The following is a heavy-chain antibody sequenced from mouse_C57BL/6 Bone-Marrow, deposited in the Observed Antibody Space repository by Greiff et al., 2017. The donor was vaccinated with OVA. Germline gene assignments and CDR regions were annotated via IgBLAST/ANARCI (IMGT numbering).Heavy chain of an antibody. CDR1: GIDFSRYW. J-gene: IGHJ1*03. D-gene: IGHD1-1*01. V-gene: IGHV4-1*01. CDR2: INPDSSTI. CDR3: ARLRYYGRGYFDV. Sequence: EVKLLESGGGLVQPGGSLKLSCAASGIDFSRYWMSWVRRAPGKGLEWIGEINPDSSTINYAPSLKDKFIISRDNTKNTLYLQMSKVRSEDTALYYCARLRYYGRGYFDVWGTGTTVTVSS.